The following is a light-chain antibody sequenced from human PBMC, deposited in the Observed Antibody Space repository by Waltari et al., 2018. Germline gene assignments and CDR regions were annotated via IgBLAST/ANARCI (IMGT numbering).Light chain of an antibody. Sequence: DIVMTQSPDSLAVSLGERATINCRSSQSVLYNSNNKNYLAWFQQKPGQPPKMLIYWASTRESGVPDRFSGSGSETDFTLTISSLQAEDVAVYYCQQYYSTPSYTFGQGTKLEIK. CDR2: WAS. J-gene: IGKJ2*01. CDR1: QSVLYNSNNKNY. V-gene: IGKV4-1*01. CDR3: QQYYSTPSYT.